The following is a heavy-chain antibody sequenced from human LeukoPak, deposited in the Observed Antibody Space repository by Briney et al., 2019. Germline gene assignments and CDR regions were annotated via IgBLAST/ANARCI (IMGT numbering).Heavy chain of an antibody. CDR2: IIPIFGTA. CDR3: ASRDILTGYSLYYYYGMDV. V-gene: IGHV1-69*13. J-gene: IGHJ6*02. CDR1: GGTFSSYA. D-gene: IGHD3-9*01. Sequence: SVKVSCKASGGTFSSYAISWVRQAPGQGLERMGGIIPIFGTANYAQKFQGRVTITADESTSTAYIELSSLRSEDTAVYYCASRDILTGYSLYYYYGMDVWGQGTTVTVSS.